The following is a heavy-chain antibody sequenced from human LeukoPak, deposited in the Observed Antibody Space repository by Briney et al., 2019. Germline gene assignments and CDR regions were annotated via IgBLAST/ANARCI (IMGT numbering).Heavy chain of an antibody. Sequence: PGGSLRLSCAASGFTFNSNSMNWVRQAPGKGLERVSSISSSSSHIYYADSVKGRFTISRDNAKKSLYLQMNSLRAEDTAVYYCASPAVAGFFDYWGQGTLVTVSS. V-gene: IGHV3-21*01. D-gene: IGHD6-13*01. CDR2: ISSSSSHI. CDR3: ASPAVAGFFDY. J-gene: IGHJ4*02. CDR1: GFTFNSNS.